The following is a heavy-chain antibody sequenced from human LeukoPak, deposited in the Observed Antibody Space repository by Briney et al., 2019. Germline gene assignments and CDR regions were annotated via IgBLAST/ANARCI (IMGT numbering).Heavy chain of an antibody. CDR2: IYHSWGI. CDR1: ASSITSNYF. D-gene: IGHD2-21*02. J-gene: IGHJ4*02. CDR3: ARNVTAGFFDY. Sequence: SETLSLTCAVSASSITSNYFWACFRQPPGKGLEWVASIYHSWGIYFNPSLKSRASISLDASNNQLFLKLASVTAADTAIEYCARNVTAGFFDYWGQGILITVSS. V-gene: IGHV4-38-2*01.